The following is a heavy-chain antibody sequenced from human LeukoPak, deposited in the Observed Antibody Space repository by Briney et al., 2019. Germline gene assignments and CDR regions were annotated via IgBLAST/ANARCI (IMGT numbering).Heavy chain of an antibody. J-gene: IGHJ6*02. CDR3: ARVDRYDYYYYGMDV. CDR1: GGTFSSYA. CDR2: IIPIFGTA. V-gene: IGHV1-69*13. Sequence: GASVKVSCTASGGTFSSYAISWVRQAPAQGLEWMGGIIPIFGTANYAQKFQGRVTITADESTSTAYMELSSLRSEDTAVYYCARVDRYDYYYYGMDVWGQGTTVTVSS. D-gene: IGHD2-2*03.